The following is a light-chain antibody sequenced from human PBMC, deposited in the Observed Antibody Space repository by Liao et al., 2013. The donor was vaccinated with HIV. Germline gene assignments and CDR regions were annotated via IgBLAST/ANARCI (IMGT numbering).Light chain of an antibody. J-gene: IGLJ1*01. CDR2: RDD. Sequence: SYELTQSPSVSVSPGQTASIPCSGDKLGDRDASWYQQKPGQSPILVIHRDDQRPSGIPGRFSGSRSDKTATLTITGTQPVDEADYFCQAWDSPNFCVFGPGTRVTVL. CDR3: QAWDSPNFCV. V-gene: IGLV3-1*01. CDR1: KLGDRD.